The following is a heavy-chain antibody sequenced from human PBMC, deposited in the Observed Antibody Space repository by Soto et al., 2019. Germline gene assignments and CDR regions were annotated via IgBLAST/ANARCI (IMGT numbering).Heavy chain of an antibody. Sequence: EVQLVESGGGLVQPGGSLRLSCADSGFTFSSYWMHWVRQAPGKGLVWVSSINRDGSSAYYADSVKGRITISRDNGKNTLYLQMNSLRAEDTAVYYCARDEGFGESKRGFDYWGQGTLVTVSS. D-gene: IGHD3-10*01. CDR3: ARDEGFGESKRGFDY. CDR1: GFTFSSYW. CDR2: INRDGSSA. J-gene: IGHJ4*02. V-gene: IGHV3-74*01.